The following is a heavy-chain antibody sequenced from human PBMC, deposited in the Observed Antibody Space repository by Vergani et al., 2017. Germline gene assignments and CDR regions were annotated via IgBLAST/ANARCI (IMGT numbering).Heavy chain of an antibody. V-gene: IGHV1-2*02. J-gene: IGHJ4*02. CDR2: INPNSGGT. D-gene: IGHD6-19*01. CDR1: GYTFTSYD. Sequence: QMQLVQSGAEVKKPGASVKVSCKASGYTFTSYDINWVRQAPGQGLEWMGWINPNSGGTNYAQKFQGRVTMTRDTSASTAYMELSSLRSEDTAVYYCARVGGIAVAGTITYWGQGTLVTVSS. CDR3: ARVGGIAVAGTITY.